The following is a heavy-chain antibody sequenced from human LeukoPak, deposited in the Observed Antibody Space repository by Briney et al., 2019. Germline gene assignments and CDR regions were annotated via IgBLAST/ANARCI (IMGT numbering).Heavy chain of an antibody. CDR1: GFTFSSYW. D-gene: IGHD2-15*01. V-gene: IGHV3-7*01. J-gene: IGHJ4*02. CDR2: IKQDGSEK. Sequence: GGSLRLSCAVSGFTFSSYWMSWVRQVPGKGLEWVANIKQDGSEKYYVDSVKGRFTISRDNAKNSLYLQMNSLRVEDTAVYYCASHQGYRHDYWGQGTLVTVSS. CDR3: ASHQGYRHDY.